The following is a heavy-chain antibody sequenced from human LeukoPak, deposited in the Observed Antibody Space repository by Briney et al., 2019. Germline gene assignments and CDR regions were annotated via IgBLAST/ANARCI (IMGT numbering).Heavy chain of an antibody. CDR1: GGSISSGDYY. CDR3: DRPYWYDSRIDP. J-gene: IGHJ5*02. Sequence: PSETLSLTCTVSGGSISSGDYYGSWIRQPPGKGLEWIAYMYYSGSTYYNPSLKSRVTMSADTSNNQLSLQLSSVTAADTAVYYCDRPYWYDSRIDPWGQGILVTVSS. V-gene: IGHV4-30-4*01. D-gene: IGHD3-22*01. CDR2: MYYSGST.